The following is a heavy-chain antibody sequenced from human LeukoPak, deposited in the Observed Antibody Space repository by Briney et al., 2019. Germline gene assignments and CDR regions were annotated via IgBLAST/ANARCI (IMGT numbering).Heavy chain of an antibody. CDR2: INTKTGDP. Sequence: GASVEVSCKGSGYTFSKYAMNWVRQAPGQGLEWMGWINTKTGDPTYGQGFTGRFVFSLETSVSTAYLQINSLKAEDTAVYYCARGGGGAVVPALWGQGTLITVSS. J-gene: IGHJ4*02. CDR1: GYTFSKYA. D-gene: IGHD2-2*01. V-gene: IGHV7-4-1*02. CDR3: ARGGGGAVVPAL.